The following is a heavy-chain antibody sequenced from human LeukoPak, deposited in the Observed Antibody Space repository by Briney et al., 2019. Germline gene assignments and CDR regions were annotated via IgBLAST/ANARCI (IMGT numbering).Heavy chain of an antibody. D-gene: IGHD1/OR15-1a*01. CDR2: ISGCGGST. V-gene: IGHV3-23*01. Sequence: PGGSLRLSCAASGFTFSSYAMRWVRPAPGKGLEGVSAISGCGGSTYYADSVKGRFTISRDNSKNTLYLQMNSLRAEDTAVYYCAREASVLWKNLDYWGQGTPVTVSS. CDR3: AREASVLWKNLDY. J-gene: IGHJ4*02. CDR1: GFTFSSYA.